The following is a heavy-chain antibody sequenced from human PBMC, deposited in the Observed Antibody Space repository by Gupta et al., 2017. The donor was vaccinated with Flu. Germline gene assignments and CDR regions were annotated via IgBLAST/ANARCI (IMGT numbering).Heavy chain of an antibody. V-gene: IGHV3-11*01. CDR3: ARDRGTVAGQYFDY. D-gene: IGHD6-19*01. J-gene: IGHJ4*02. Sequence: QAPGKGLEWVSYISSSGSTKYYADSVKGRFTISRDNAKNSLYLQMNSLRAEDTAVYYCARDRGTVAGQYFDYWGQGTLVTVSS. CDR2: ISSSGSTK.